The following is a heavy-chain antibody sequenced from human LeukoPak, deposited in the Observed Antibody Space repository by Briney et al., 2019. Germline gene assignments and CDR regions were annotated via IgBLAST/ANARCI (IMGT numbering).Heavy chain of an antibody. J-gene: IGHJ3*02. CDR1: GFTFSSYS. CDR3: ARDYGDYDAFDI. V-gene: IGHV3-74*01. CDR2: INSDGSST. Sequence: GGSLRLSCAASGFTFSSYSMHWVRQAPGKGLVWVSRINSDGSSTSYADSVKGRFTISRDNAKNTLYLQMNSLRAEDTAVYYCARDYGDYDAFDIWGQGTMVTVSS. D-gene: IGHD4-17*01.